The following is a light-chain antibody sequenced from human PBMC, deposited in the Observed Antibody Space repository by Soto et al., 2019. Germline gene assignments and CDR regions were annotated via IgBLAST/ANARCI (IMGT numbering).Light chain of an antibody. CDR2: DTS. CDR1: QSVSSN. Sequence: EVVMTQSPATLSVSPVDRATLSCRASQSVSSNAAWYQHKPGQTPRLLIYDTSTRATGVPTRFSGSRSGAEFTLTINSLQSEDFAVYYCQPYNNWPLTFGGGTKVDIK. CDR3: QPYNNWPLT. V-gene: IGKV3-15*01. J-gene: IGKJ4*01.